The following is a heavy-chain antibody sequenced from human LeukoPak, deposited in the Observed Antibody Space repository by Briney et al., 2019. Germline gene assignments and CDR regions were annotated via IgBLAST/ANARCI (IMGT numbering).Heavy chain of an antibody. CDR1: GGSISSGGYS. J-gene: IGHJ4*02. CDR3: ARAEKGSNALDY. D-gene: IGHD4-23*01. V-gene: IGHV4-30-2*01. CDR2: IYHSGST. Sequence: PSETLSLTCAVSGGSISSGGYSWSWIRQPPGKGLEWIGYIYHSGSTYYNPSLKSRVTISVDRSKNQFSLKLSSVTAADTAVYYCARAEKGSNALDYWGQGTLVTVSS.